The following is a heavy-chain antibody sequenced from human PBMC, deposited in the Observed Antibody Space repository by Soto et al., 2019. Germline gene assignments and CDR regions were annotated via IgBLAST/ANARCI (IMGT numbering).Heavy chain of an antibody. CDR2: ISGSGGST. CDR1: GFTFTTAW. CDR3: AKDREYYDSSGYFDY. Sequence: TGGSLRLSCAASGFTFTTAWINWVRQAPGKGLEWVSAISGSGGSTYYADSVKGRFTISRDNSKNTLYLQMNSLRAEDTAVYYCAKDREYYDSSGYFDYWGQGTLVTVSS. D-gene: IGHD3-22*01. J-gene: IGHJ4*02. V-gene: IGHV3-23*01.